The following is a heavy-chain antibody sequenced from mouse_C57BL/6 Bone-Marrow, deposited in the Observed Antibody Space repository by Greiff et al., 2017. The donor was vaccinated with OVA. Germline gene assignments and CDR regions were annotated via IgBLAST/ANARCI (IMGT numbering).Heavy chain of an antibody. CDR1: GYTFTSYT. V-gene: IGHV1-4*01. J-gene: IGHJ2*01. Sequence: QVQLQQSGAELARPGASVKMSCKASGYTFTSYTMHWVKQRPGQGLEWIGYINPSSGYTKSNQKFKDKATLTADKSSSTAYMQLSSLTSEDTAVYYCARSLLPPDYGGQGTTLTVSS. CDR2: INPSSGYT. CDR3: ARSLLPPDY. D-gene: IGHD2-10*01.